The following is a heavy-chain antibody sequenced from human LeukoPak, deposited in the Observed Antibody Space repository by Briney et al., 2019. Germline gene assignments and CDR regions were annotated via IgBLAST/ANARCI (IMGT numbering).Heavy chain of an antibody. D-gene: IGHD6-19*01. CDR3: ARVVAVADTDWFDP. Sequence: SETLSLTCTVSGGSISSCYWSWIRQPPGKGLEWIGYIYYSGSTNYNPSLKSRVTISVDTSKNQFSLKLSSVTAADTAVYYCARVVAVADTDWFDPWGQGTLVTVSS. CDR1: GGSISSCY. CDR2: IYYSGST. J-gene: IGHJ5*02. V-gene: IGHV4-59*01.